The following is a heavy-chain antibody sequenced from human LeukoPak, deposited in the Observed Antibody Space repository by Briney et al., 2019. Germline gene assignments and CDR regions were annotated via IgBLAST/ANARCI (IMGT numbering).Heavy chain of an antibody. D-gene: IGHD3-10*01. CDR1: GFTFDDYA. CDR2: ISWNSGNL. J-gene: IGHJ4*02. CDR3: AKGSGSYRGFDY. Sequence: GGSLRLSCAASGFTFDDYAMNWVRQAPGKGLEWVSGISWNSGNLGYADSVKGRFTISRDNAKNSLYLQMNSLRAEDTAVYYCAKGSGSYRGFDYWGQGTLVTVSS. V-gene: IGHV3-9*01.